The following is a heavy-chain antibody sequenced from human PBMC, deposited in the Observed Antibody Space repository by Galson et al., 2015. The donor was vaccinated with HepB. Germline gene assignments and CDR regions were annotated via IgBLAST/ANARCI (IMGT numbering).Heavy chain of an antibody. CDR1: GGPISNSRKY. V-gene: IGHV4-39*01. J-gene: IGHJ6*02. CDR3: ARQPYSGSYSGRSDV. D-gene: IGHD1-26*01. Sequence: SETLSLTCTVSGGPISNSRKYWGWIRQPPGKGLEWIGSIYYSGSTYYNPSLKSRVSISVDTSKNQFSLKLSSVTAADTAVYYCARQPYSGSYSGRSDVWGQGTTVTVSS. CDR2: IYYSGST.